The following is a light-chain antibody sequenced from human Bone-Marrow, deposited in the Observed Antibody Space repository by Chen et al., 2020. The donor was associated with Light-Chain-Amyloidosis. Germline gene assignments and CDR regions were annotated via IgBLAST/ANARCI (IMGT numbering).Light chain of an antibody. V-gene: IGKV3-20*01. CDR2: GSS. J-gene: IGKJ4*01. Sequence: EIVLTQSPGTLSLSPGEGANLSCRASQTISSNYLTWYQQKFGQAPRLLIYGSSSRATGILDRFTGSGSGTDFTLTINRLEPEDFAMYYCQQYGTSPLTFGGGTKVEIK. CDR3: QQYGTSPLT. CDR1: QTISSNY.